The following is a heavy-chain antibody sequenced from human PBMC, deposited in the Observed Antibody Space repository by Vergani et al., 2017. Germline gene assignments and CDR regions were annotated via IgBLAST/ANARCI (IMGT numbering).Heavy chain of an antibody. Sequence: QVQLVESGGGVVQPGGSLRLSCAAPGFPFSSYAMHWLRQGPGKGLEWVAVIRYNGNNIYYADSVKGRFTSSRDNSKNTPFLQMNSLRTEDTAVYYCAKVKSGYDQDGFDIWGQGSLVTVYS. D-gene: IGHD5-12*01. CDR3: AKVKSGYDQDGFDI. J-gene: IGHJ3*02. CDR1: GFPFSSYA. V-gene: IGHV3-30*02. CDR2: IRYNGNNI.